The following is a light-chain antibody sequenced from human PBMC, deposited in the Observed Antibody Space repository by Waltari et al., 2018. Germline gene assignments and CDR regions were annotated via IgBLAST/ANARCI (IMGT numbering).Light chain of an antibody. Sequence: DIRMTQSPSTLSAWVGDRVTITCRASETVSDWVAWYQQKPGRAPKLLIYKASRLQTGAPSRFRGSGSGADFTLTISSLQPDDSATFYCQEYLSDSRAFGQGTKVEVK. CDR2: KAS. J-gene: IGKJ1*01. CDR3: QEYLSDSRA. V-gene: IGKV1-5*03. CDR1: ETVSDW.